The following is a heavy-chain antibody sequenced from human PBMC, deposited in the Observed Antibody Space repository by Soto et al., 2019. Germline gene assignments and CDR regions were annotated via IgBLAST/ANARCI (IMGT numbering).Heavy chain of an antibody. CDR3: VKGGYCRSIHCPLDH. CDR1: GFTFSTYA. CDR2: VSGSGDST. Sequence: GGSLRLSCAASGFTFSTYAMSWVRQAPGKGLEWVSVVSGSGDSTYYAGSVKGRFTISRDNSKNTLYLQMNSRRVDDTAVYYCVKGGYCRSIHCPLDHWGQGT. J-gene: IGHJ4*02. V-gene: IGHV3-23*01. D-gene: IGHD2-2*01.